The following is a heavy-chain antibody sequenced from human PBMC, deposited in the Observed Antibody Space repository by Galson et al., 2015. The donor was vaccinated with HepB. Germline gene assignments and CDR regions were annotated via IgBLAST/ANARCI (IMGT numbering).Heavy chain of an antibody. V-gene: IGHV5-10-1*01. CDR2: IDPSDSYT. Sequence: QSGAEVKKPGESLRISCKGSGYSFTSYWISWVRQMPGKGLEWMGRIDPSDSYTNYSPSFQGHVTISADKSISTAYLQWSSLKASDTAMYYCARHRAVDGGNSASNWFDPWGQGTLVTVSS. CDR1: GYSFTSYW. J-gene: IGHJ5*02. CDR3: ARHRAVDGGNSASNWFDP. D-gene: IGHD4-23*01.